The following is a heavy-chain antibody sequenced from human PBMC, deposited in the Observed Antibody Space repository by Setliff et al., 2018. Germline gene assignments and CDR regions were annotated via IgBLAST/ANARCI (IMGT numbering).Heavy chain of an antibody. CDR1: GGTFSSYA. J-gene: IGHJ4*02. Sequence: SVKVSCKASGGTFSSYAITWVRQAPGQGLEWMGGIIPICGTAKYAQKFQGRVTITADQSTRTAYMELSSLRSEDTAVYYCAIPSSGNFYFDYWGQGTLVTVSS. CDR3: AIPSSGNFYFDY. D-gene: IGHD1-26*01. CDR2: IIPICGTA. V-gene: IGHV1-69*13.